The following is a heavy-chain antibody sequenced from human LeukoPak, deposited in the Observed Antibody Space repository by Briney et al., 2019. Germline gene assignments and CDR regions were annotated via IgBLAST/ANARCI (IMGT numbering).Heavy chain of an antibody. Sequence: ASVKVSCKASGGTFSSYAISWVRQAPGQGLEWMGGIIPIFGTANYAQKFQGRVTITADESTSIAYMELSSLRSEDTAVYYCASSYSSSPVSFSEYFQHWGQGTLVTVSS. J-gene: IGHJ1*01. CDR1: GGTFSSYA. CDR2: IIPIFGTA. D-gene: IGHD6-6*01. CDR3: ASSYSSSPVSFSEYFQH. V-gene: IGHV1-69*13.